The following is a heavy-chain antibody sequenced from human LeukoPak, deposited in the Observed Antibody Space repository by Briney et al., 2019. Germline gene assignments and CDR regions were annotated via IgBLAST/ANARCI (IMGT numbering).Heavy chain of an antibody. CDR3: ARGGIAARVFDY. CDR1: GFTFCSYE. CDR2: IAYNGGTT. Sequence: GGSLRLSCAASGFTFCSYEMNWVRPAPGKGLEWVSGIAYNGGTTYYAASVKGGFTISRDNSKNTLSLQMDSLRAEDTAVYYCARGGIAARVFDYWGQGTLVTVSS. D-gene: IGHD6-6*01. V-gene: IGHV3-23*01. J-gene: IGHJ4*02.